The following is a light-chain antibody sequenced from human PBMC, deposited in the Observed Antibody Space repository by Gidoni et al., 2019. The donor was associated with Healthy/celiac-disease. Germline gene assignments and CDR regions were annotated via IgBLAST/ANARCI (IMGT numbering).Light chain of an antibody. CDR1: QSMSSY. J-gene: IGKJ4*01. CDR3: QQSYSTPLT. V-gene: IGKV1-39*01. CDR2: AAS. Sequence: DIQMTQSPSSLSASVGDRVTITCRSSQSMSSYLNWYQQKLGQAPKLLIYAASSLQRGVPSRFSGSGSGTDFTLTISSLLPEDFATYYCQQSYSTPLTFGGGTKVEIK.